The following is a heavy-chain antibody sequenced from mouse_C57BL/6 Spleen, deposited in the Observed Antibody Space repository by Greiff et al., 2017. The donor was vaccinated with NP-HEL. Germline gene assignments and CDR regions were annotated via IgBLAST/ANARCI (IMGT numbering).Heavy chain of an antibody. V-gene: IGHV5-17*01. Sequence: LMESGGGLVKPGGSLKLSCAASGFTFSDYGMHWVRQAPAKGLEWVAYFSSGSSTIYYADTVKGRFTLSRDNAKNTLFLQMTSLGSEDTAMYYCARQGYFDYWGQGTTLTVSS. CDR2: FSSGSSTI. CDR3: ARQGYFDY. CDR1: GFTFSDYG. J-gene: IGHJ2*01.